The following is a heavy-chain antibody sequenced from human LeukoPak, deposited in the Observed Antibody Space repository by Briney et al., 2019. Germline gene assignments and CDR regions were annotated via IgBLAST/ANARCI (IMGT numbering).Heavy chain of an antibody. CDR3: ARGNSLLRPRSSGWGGAFDI. D-gene: IGHD6-19*01. CDR2: KFYSGGT. J-gene: IGHJ3*02. Sequence: SETLSLTCTVSSGSITSSSYYWVWIRQPPGMGLEWIGSKFYSGGTYYNPSLKSRVTLSVDASKNQFSLKLSSVTVADTAVYYCARGNSLLRPRSSGWGGAFDIWGQGTMVTVSS. CDR1: SGSITSSSYY. V-gene: IGHV4-39*07.